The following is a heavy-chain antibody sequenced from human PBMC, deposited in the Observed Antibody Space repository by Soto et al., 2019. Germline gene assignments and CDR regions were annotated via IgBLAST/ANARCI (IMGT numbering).Heavy chain of an antibody. J-gene: IGHJ4*02. CDR1: GFTFSSYG. CDR2: ISYDGSNK. D-gene: IGHD3-22*01. V-gene: IGHV3-30*03. CDR3: ARGLFYDSSVSGGDFDY. Sequence: GGSLRLSCAASGFTFSSYGMHWVRQAPGKGLEWVAVISYDGSNKYYADSVKGRFTISRDNSKNTLYLQMNSLRAEDTAVYYFARGLFYDSSVSGGDFDYWGQGTMVTVSS.